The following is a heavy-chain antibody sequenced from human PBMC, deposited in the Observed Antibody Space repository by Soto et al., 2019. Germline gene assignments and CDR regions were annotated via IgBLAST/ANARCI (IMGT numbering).Heavy chain of an antibody. CDR3: AKVGGRSNYDAVGYYYYGMDV. CDR1: GFTFSSYG. D-gene: IGHD4-4*01. Sequence: XGFLRLSCAASGFTFSSYGMHWVRQAPGKGLDWVAVISYDGSNKYYADSVKGRFTISRDNSKNTLYPQMNSLRAEDTAVYYCAKVGGRSNYDAVGYYYYGMDVWGQGTTVTVSS. J-gene: IGHJ6*02. V-gene: IGHV3-30*18. CDR2: ISYDGSNK.